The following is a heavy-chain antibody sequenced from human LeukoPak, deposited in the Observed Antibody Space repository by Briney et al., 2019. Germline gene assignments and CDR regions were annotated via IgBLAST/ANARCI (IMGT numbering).Heavy chain of an antibody. D-gene: IGHD6-19*01. J-gene: IGHJ4*02. CDR2: IYYSGST. Sequence: SETLSLTCTVSGGSISSSSYYWGWIRQPPGKGLEWIGRIYYSGSTYYNPSLKSRVTISVDTSKNQFSLKLSSVTAADTAVYYCARKSSGWYGKHYFDYWGQGTLVTVSS. CDR3: ARKSSGWYGKHYFDY. CDR1: GGSISSSSYY. V-gene: IGHV4-39*01.